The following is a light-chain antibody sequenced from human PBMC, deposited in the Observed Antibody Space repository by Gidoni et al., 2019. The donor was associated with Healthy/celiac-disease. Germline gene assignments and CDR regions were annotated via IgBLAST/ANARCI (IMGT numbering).Light chain of an antibody. Sequence: DIQMTPTPSSLSASVGDRVTITLRASQSISSYLNWYQQKPGKAPKLLIYAASSLQSGVPSRFSGSGSGTDFTLTISSLQPEDFATYYCQQSYSTPRTFGQGTKVEIK. V-gene: IGKV1-39*01. J-gene: IGKJ1*01. CDR3: QQSYSTPRT. CDR1: QSISSY. CDR2: AAS.